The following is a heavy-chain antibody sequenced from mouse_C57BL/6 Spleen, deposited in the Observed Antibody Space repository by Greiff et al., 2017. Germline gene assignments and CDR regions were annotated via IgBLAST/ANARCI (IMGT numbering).Heavy chain of an antibody. J-gene: IGHJ2*01. CDR3: ARHDGSSYYFDY. Sequence: EVKLVESGGDLVKPGGSLKLSCAASGFTFSSYGMSWVRQTPDKRLEWVATISSGGSYTSYPDSVKGRFTISRDNAKNTLYLQMSSLKSEDTAMYYCARHDGSSYYFDYWGQGTTLTVSS. V-gene: IGHV5-6*01. CDR1: GFTFSSYG. D-gene: IGHD1-1*01. CDR2: ISSGGSYT.